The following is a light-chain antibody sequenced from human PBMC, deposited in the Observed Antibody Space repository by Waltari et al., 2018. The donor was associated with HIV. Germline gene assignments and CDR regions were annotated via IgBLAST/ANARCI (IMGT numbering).Light chain of an antibody. J-gene: IGLJ1*01. CDR3: AAWDDSLSVVYV. V-gene: IGLV1-47*01. CDR1: SSNIGSNY. Sequence: QSVLTQPPSASGTPGQRVTTSCYGSSSNIGSNYVYWYKQLPGTAPKLLIYRNNQRPSGVPDRFSGSKSGTSASLAISGLRSEDEADYYCAAWDDSLSVVYVFGTGTKVTVL. CDR2: RNN.